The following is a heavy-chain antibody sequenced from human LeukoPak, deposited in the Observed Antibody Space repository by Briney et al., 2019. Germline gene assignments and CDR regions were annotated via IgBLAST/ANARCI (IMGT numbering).Heavy chain of an antibody. CDR1: GFTFSDRD. D-gene: IGHD5-18*01. Sequence: GGSLRLSYAASGFTFSDRDMDWVRQAPGKGLEWVGRSRNKAKSHTTEYAASVKGRFTISRDNSNNSVWLQMNSLKTEDTAVYYCALWSYYYYGLDVWGQGTTVTASS. CDR3: ALWSYYYYGLDV. CDR2: SRNKAKSHTT. J-gene: IGHJ6*02. V-gene: IGHV3-72*01.